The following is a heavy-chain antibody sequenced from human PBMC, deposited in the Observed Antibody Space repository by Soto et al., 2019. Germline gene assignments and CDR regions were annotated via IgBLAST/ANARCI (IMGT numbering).Heavy chain of an antibody. Sequence: PGGSLRLSCAASGFTFSDAWMSWVRQAPGKGLEWVGRIKSKADGGTTDYAAPVKGRFTISRDDSKNTLYLQMSSLKTEDTAVYYCTTDPDKAPAIRFDVRGQGALVTVSS. D-gene: IGHD5-12*01. CDR1: GFTFSDAW. J-gene: IGHJ4*02. V-gene: IGHV3-15*01. CDR3: TTDPDKAPAIRFDV. CDR2: IKSKADGGTT.